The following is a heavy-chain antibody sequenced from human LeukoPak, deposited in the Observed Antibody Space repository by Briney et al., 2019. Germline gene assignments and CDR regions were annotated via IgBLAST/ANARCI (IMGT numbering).Heavy chain of an antibody. CDR1: GGSFSGYY. D-gene: IGHD2-15*01. CDR3: AKGLRYCSGVTCYKDNY. Sequence: SETLSLTCAVYGGSFSGYYWSWIRQPPGKGLEWIGEINHSGSTNYNPSLKSRVTISVDTSKNQFSLKLSSVTAEDTAVYYCAKGLRYCSGVTCYKDNYWGQGTLVTVSS. CDR2: INHSGST. V-gene: IGHV4-34*01. J-gene: IGHJ4*02.